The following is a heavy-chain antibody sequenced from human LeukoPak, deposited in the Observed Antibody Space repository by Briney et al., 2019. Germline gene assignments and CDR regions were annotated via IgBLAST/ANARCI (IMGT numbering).Heavy chain of an antibody. D-gene: IGHD1-26*01. V-gene: IGHV4-59*01. CDR3: ARGGARWELLTRFQH. Sequence: SETLSLTCTVSGGSISSYYWSWIRQPPGKGLEWIGYINYSGSTNYNPSLKSRVTISLDTSKNQFSLKLSSVTPADTAVYYCARGGARWELLTRFQHWGQGTLVTVSS. CDR1: GGSISSYY. CDR2: INYSGST. J-gene: IGHJ1*01.